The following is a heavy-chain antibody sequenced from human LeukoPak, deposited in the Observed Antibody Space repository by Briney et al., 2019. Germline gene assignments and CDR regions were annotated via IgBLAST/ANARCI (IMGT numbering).Heavy chain of an antibody. CDR2: IHNSGST. CDR3: TRDPDSGSYYNVP. D-gene: IGHD3-10*01. J-gene: IGHJ5*02. CDR1: GLTVSSNY. V-gene: IGHV3-66*01. Sequence: PGGSLRLSCAASGLTVSSNYMSWVRQAPGKGLEWVSIIHNSGSTYYADSVKGRFTISRDESQNTLYLQMSSLRAEDTAMYYCTRDPDSGSYYNVPWGQGTLVTVSS.